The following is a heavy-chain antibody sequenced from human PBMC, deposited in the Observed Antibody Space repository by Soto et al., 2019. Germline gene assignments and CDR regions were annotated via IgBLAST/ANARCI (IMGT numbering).Heavy chain of an antibody. V-gene: IGHV4-31*03. CDR2: IYYSGST. CDR1: GGSISSGGYY. CDR3: ASGNYDSSGYYYDYYGMDV. Sequence: QVQLQESGPGLVKPSQTLSLTCTVSGGSISSGGYYWSWIRQHPGKGLEWIGYIYYSGSTYYNPSLKSRVTISVDTSKNQFSLKLSSVTAADTAVYYCASGNYDSSGYYYDYYGMDVWGQGTTVTVSS. J-gene: IGHJ6*02. D-gene: IGHD3-22*01.